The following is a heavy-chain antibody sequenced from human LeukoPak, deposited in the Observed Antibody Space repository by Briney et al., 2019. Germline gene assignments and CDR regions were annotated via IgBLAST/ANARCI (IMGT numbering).Heavy chain of an antibody. D-gene: IGHD2-2*01. Sequence: PSQTLSLTCTVSGGSISSGDYYWSWIRQPPGKGLEWIGYIYYSGSTYYNPSLKSRVTISVDTSKNQFSLKLSSVTAADTAVYYCARNPVPAASLWFDPWGQGTLVTVSS. CDR1: GGSISSGDYY. CDR2: IYYSGST. J-gene: IGHJ5*02. V-gene: IGHV4-30-4*08. CDR3: ARNPVPAASLWFDP.